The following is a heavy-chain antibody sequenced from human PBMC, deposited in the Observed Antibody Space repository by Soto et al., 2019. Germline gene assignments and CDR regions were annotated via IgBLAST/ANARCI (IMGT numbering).Heavy chain of an antibody. Sequence: GGSLRLSCTASGFSVNDNYMAWVRQAPGKSPEWVAVIFTRGTAHYADSVAGRFTFSRDNSKRTLNLQLNNLRAEDTAVYYCTKLWGYYFESWGQGTLVTVSS. V-gene: IGHV3-53*01. CDR2: IFTRGTA. J-gene: IGHJ4*02. CDR1: GFSVNDNY. CDR3: TKLWGYYFES. D-gene: IGHD3-22*01.